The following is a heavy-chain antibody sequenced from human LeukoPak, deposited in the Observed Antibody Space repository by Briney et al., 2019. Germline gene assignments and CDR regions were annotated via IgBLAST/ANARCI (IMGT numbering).Heavy chain of an antibody. CDR3: ARRLRAESDASPDNWIGP. D-gene: IGHD3-16*01. J-gene: IGHJ5*02. CDR1: GGSIGSSF. V-gene: IGHV4-59*08. Sequence: SETLSLTCSVSGGSIGSSFWNWIRQPPGKGLEWIGHVFHTGSDRYNPSLTSRVTISVDTSNNQFSLTLHSVTAADTAIYYCARRLRAESDASPDNWIGPWGQGALVTVSS. CDR2: VFHTGSD.